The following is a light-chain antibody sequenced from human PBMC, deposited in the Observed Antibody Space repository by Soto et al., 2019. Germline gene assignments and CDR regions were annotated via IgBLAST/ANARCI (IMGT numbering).Light chain of an antibody. Sequence: EIVLTQSPATLSLSPGERATLSCRASQSVSSYLAWYQQKPGQAPRLLIYDASNRAPGIPARFSGSGSGTDFTLTISSLEPEDFAVYYCQQYGSSGTFGQGTKVEIK. CDR1: QSVSSY. CDR3: QQYGSSGT. CDR2: DAS. J-gene: IGKJ1*01. V-gene: IGKV3-11*01.